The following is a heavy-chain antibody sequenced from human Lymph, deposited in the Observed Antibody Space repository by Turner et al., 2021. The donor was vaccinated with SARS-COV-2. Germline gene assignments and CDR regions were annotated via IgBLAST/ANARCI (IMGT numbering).Heavy chain of an antibody. CDR3: ARDFEQLVQFDYYGMDV. D-gene: IGHD6-6*01. CDR1: GFTFSSYA. Sequence: QVQLVESGGGVVQPGRSLRLHCAASGFTFSSYAMYWVRQAPGKGLEWVAVISYDGLNKSSADSVKCRLTISRDNSKNPLYLQMTSLRAEDTAVYYCARDFEQLVQFDYYGMDVWGQGTTVTVSS. CDR2: ISYDGLNK. V-gene: IGHV3-30-3*01. J-gene: IGHJ6*02.